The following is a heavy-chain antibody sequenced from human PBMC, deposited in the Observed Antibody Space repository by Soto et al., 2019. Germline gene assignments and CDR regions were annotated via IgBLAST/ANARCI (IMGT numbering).Heavy chain of an antibody. Sequence: SETLSLTCTVSGGSISSSSYYWGWIRQPPGKGLEWIGSMYYSGSTYYNPSLKSRVTISVDTSKNRFSLKLSSVTAADTAVYYCARHSSSGWYPYYFDYWGQGTLVTVSS. CDR2: MYYSGST. J-gene: IGHJ4*02. CDR1: GGSISSSSYY. D-gene: IGHD6-19*01. CDR3: ARHSSSGWYPYYFDY. V-gene: IGHV4-39*01.